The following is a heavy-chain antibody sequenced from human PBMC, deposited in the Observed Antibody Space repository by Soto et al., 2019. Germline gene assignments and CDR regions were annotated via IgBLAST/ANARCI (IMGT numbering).Heavy chain of an antibody. V-gene: IGHV3-23*01. Sequence: TGRSQRHSCTASGVPFRSCPMSWVRQAPGKGLEWVSAISGSGGSTYYADSVKGRFTISRDNSKNTLYLQMNSLRAEDTAVYYCAKVAGSVVTAFDYWGQGTLVTLSS. J-gene: IGHJ4*02. CDR1: GVPFRSCP. CDR2: ISGSGGST. CDR3: AKVAGSVVTAFDY. D-gene: IGHD2-15*01.